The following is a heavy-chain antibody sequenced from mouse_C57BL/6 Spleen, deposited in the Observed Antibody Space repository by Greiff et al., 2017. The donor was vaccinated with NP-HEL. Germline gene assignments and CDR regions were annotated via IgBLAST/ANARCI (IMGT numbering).Heavy chain of an antibody. J-gene: IGHJ3*01. D-gene: IGHD2-5*01. CDR3: AREAYMSNYAWFAY. V-gene: IGHV1-26*01. Sequence: EVQLHQSGPELVKPGASVKISCKASGYTFTDYYMNWVKQSHGKSLEWIGDINPNNGGTSYNQKFKGKAILTVDKSSSTAYMELRSLTSDDSSVYYYAREAYMSNYAWFAYWGQGALVTVSA. CDR2: INPNNGGT. CDR1: GYTFTDYY.